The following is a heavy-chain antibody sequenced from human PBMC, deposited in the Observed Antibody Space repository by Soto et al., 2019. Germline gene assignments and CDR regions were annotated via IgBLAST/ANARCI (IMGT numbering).Heavy chain of an antibody. D-gene: IGHD2-2*01. V-gene: IGHV3-48*01. CDR2: ISSSSSTI. CDR3: AREAPHCSRTSCYGPYDPHYYYFDY. J-gene: IGHJ4*02. Sequence: EVQLVESGGGLVQPGGSLRLSCAASGFTFSSYSMNWVRQAPGKGLEWVSYISSSSSTIYYADSVKGRFTISRDNAKNSLYLQKNSLRAEDTAVYYCAREAPHCSRTSCYGPYDPHYYYFDYWGQGTLVTVSS. CDR1: GFTFSSYS.